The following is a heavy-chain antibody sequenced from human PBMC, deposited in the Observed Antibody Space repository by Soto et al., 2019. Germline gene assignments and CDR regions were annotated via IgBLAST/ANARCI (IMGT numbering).Heavy chain of an antibody. CDR1: GYTFTSYG. V-gene: IGHV1-18*01. Sequence: ASVKVSCKASGYTFTSYGISCVRQAPGQGLEWMGWISAYNGNTNYAQKLQGRVTMTTDTSTSTAHMELRSLRSDDTAVYYCARTPPTYDYGDYVVLDYFDYWGQGTLVTVSS. CDR3: ARTPPTYDYGDYVVLDYFDY. D-gene: IGHD4-17*01. J-gene: IGHJ4*02. CDR2: ISAYNGNT.